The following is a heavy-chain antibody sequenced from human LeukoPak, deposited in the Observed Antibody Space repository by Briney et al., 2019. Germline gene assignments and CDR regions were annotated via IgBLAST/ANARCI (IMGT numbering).Heavy chain of an antibody. V-gene: IGHV4-61*02. Sequence: SETLSLTCTVSGDSISSGSYYWSWIRQPAGKGLECIGRFYTSGSTNYNPSLKSRVTISVDTSKNQFSLKLSSVTAADTAVYYCASVYSGGTLFDYWGQGTLVTVSS. CDR2: FYTSGST. J-gene: IGHJ4*02. CDR1: GDSISSGSYY. CDR3: ASVYSGGTLFDY. D-gene: IGHD2-15*01.